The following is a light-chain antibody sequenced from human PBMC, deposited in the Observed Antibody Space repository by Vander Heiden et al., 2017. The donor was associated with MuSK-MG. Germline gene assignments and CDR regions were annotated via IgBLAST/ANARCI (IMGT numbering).Light chain of an antibody. CDR1: SSDVGGYNY. CDR3: CSYAGSDTFV. J-gene: IGLJ3*02. V-gene: IGLV2-11*01. Sequence: QSALTQPRSVSGSPGQSVTISCTGTSSDVGGYNYVSWYQQHPGKAPKLMIYDVSKRPSGVPDRFSGSKSGNTASMTISGLQAEDEAEYYCCSYAGSDTFVFGGGTKLTVL. CDR2: DVS.